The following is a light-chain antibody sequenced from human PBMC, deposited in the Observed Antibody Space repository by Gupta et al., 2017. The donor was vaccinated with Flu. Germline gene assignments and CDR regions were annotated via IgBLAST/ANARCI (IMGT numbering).Light chain of an antibody. CDR2: WAS. CDR3: QQYYSTPLVT. J-gene: IGKJ3*01. V-gene: IGKV4-1*01. CDR1: QSVLYSSNNKNY. Sequence: DIVMTQSPDSLAVSLGERATINCKSSQSVLYSSNNKNYLAWYKQKPGQPPKLLIYWASTREAGVPDRFSGSGSGTDFTLTISSRQAEDVAVYYCQQYYSTPLVTFGHGTKVDIK.